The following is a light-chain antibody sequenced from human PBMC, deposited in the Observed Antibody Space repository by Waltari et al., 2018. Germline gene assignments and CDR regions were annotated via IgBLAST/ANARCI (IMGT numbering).Light chain of an antibody. Sequence: SCMASQSVSKYLAWYQQKAGHAPRLLIYDASTRATGIPDRFSATGWGTDFSLSISRLEPEDFAVYYCQKYGTLPATFGQGTKVQMK. V-gene: IGKV3-20*01. CDR2: DAS. CDR3: QKYGTLPAT. CDR1: QSVSKY. J-gene: IGKJ1*01.